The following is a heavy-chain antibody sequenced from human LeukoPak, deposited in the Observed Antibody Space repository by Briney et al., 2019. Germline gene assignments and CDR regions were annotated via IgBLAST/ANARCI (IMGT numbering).Heavy chain of an antibody. D-gene: IGHD3-10*01. Sequence: SETLSLTCAVYGGSFSGYYWSWIRQPPGKGLEWIGEIDHSGSTNYNPSLKSRVTISVDTSKNQFSLKLSSVTAADTAVYYCARRSGGYFDYWGQGTLVTVSS. J-gene: IGHJ4*02. CDR3: ARRSGGYFDY. V-gene: IGHV4-34*01. CDR1: GGSFSGYY. CDR2: IDHSGST.